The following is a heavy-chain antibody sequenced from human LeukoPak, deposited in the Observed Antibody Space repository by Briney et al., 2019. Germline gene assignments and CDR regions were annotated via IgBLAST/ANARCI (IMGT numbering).Heavy chain of an antibody. Sequence: PGGSLRLSCSASGFTCRSYAMHRVRQAPGKGLEWVAVISYDGSNKYYADSVKGRFTISRDNSKNTLYLQMNSLRAEDTAVYYCVAQPTADSSGYYYFDYWGQGTLVTVSS. V-gene: IGHV3-30*04. CDR1: GFTCRSYA. D-gene: IGHD3-22*01. CDR3: VAQPTADSSGYYYFDY. J-gene: IGHJ4*02. CDR2: ISYDGSNK.